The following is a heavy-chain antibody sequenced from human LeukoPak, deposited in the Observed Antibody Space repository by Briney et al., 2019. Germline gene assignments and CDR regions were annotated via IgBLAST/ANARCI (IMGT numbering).Heavy chain of an antibody. CDR1: GGSISSYY. CDR2: IYYSGST. J-gene: IGHJ3*02. Sequence: SETLSLTCTVSGGSISSYYWNWIRQPPGKGLEWIGYIYYSGSTNYNPSLKSRVTISVDTSKNQFSLKLSSVTAADTAVYYCARGGSWIKDAFDIWGQGTMVTVSS. V-gene: IGHV4-59*01. CDR3: ARGGSWIKDAFDI. D-gene: IGHD6-13*01.